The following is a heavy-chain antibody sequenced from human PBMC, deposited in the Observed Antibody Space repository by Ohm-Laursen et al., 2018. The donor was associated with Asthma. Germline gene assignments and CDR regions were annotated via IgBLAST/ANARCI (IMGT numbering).Heavy chain of an antibody. Sequence: SVKVSCKTSGGTFSSYAISWVRQAPGQGLEWMGGIIPIFGTANYAQKFQGRVTITADESTSTAYMELSSLRSEDTAVYYCAREAPPGYYYGSGSDYPLYYWGQGTLVTVSS. V-gene: IGHV1-69*13. J-gene: IGHJ4*02. CDR2: IIPIFGTA. CDR3: AREAPPGYYYGSGSDYPLYY. CDR1: GGTFSSYA. D-gene: IGHD3-10*01.